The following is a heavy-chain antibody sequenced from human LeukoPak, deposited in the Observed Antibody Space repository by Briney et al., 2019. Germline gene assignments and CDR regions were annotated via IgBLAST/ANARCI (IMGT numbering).Heavy chain of an antibody. CDR3: GRNHYGDYGFDY. CDR2: ISYDGSNK. V-gene: IGHV3-30*03. D-gene: IGHD4-17*01. CDR1: GFTFSSYG. J-gene: IGHJ4*02. Sequence: GGSLRLSCAASGFTFSSYGMHWVRQAPGKGLEWVAVISYDGSNKYYADSVKGRFTISRDNSKNTLYLQMNSLRAEDTPVYYFGRNHYGDYGFDYWGQGTLVTVSS.